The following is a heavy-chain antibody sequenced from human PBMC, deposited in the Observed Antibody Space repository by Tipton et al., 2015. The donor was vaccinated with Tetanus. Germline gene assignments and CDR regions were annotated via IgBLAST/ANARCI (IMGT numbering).Heavy chain of an antibody. D-gene: IGHD5-18*01. CDR3: ARHLTYTYTSRYFDY. Sequence: LRLSCTVSGSSITSTTHYWGWIRQAPGKGLEWIGIIYYSGSTYYNASLRSRVTISVDTAKNQFSLQLRSVTAADTAVYYCARHLTYTYTSRYFDYWGLGTLVTVSS. J-gene: IGHJ4*02. V-gene: IGHV4-39*01. CDR1: GSSITSTTHY. CDR2: IYYSGST.